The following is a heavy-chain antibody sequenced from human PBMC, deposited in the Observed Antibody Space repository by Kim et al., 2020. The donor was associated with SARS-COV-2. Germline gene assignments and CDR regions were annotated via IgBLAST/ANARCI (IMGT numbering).Heavy chain of an antibody. CDR3: ARYVLRFLGDAFDI. CDR2: INPNSGGT. CDR1: GYTFTGYY. J-gene: IGHJ3*02. D-gene: IGHD3-3*01. V-gene: IGHV1-2*06. Sequence: ASVKVSCKASGYTFTGYYMHWVRQAPGQGLEWMGRINPNSGGTNYAQKFQGRVTMTRDTSISTAYMELSRLRSDDTAVYYCARYVLRFLGDAFDIWGQGTMVTVSS.